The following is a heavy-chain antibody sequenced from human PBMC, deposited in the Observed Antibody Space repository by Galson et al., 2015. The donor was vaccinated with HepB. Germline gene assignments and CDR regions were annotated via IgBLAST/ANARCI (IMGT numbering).Heavy chain of an antibody. D-gene: IGHD6-25*01. V-gene: IGHV2-5*02. J-gene: IGHJ4*02. Sequence: PALVKPTQTLTLTCTFSGFSLSTSGVGVGWIRQPPGKALEWLAVIHWDNERQYNPSLNGRLHITKDTSKTQVVLTVTTVDPADTAAYHCAHRRSGGILGWHFHYWGQGALVTVSS. CDR3: AHRRSGGILGWHFHY. CDR1: GFSLSTSGVG. CDR2: IHWDNER.